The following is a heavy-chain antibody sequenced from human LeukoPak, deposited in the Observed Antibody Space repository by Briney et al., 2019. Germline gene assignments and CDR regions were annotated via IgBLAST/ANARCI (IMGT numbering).Heavy chain of an antibody. CDR1: GFTFSSYA. V-gene: IGHV3-23*01. J-gene: IGHJ6*03. CDR3: ARTYSSGWYGNYYYYMDV. CDR2: ISGSGGST. D-gene: IGHD6-19*01. Sequence: GGSLRLSCAASGFTFSSYAMSWVRQAPGKGLEWVSAISGSGGSTYYADSVKGRFTISRDNSKNTLYLQMNSLRAEDTAVYYCARTYSSGWYGNYYYYMDVWGKGTTVTVSS.